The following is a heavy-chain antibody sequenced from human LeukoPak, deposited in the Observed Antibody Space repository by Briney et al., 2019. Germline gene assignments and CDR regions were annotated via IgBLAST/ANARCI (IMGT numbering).Heavy chain of an antibody. J-gene: IGHJ4*02. CDR3: ARANFLYCSSTTCLFDY. CDR2: INPNSGDT. D-gene: IGHD2-2*01. CDR1: GYTFTDYY. Sequence: ASVKVYCKASGYTFTDYYLHWVRQAPGQGFEWMGWINPNSGDTNYAQKFQGRVTMTRDTSISTAHMEMSRLRSDDTAVYYCARANFLYCSSTTCLFDYWGQGTLVTVSS. V-gene: IGHV1-2*02.